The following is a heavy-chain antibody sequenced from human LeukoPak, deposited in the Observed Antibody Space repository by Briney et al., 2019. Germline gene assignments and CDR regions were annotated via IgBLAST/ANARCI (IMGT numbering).Heavy chain of an antibody. CDR3: ARAHYYGSGSFDC. J-gene: IGHJ4*02. D-gene: IGHD3-10*01. Sequence: SETLSLTCTVSGGSISSGGYYWSWIRQPPGKGLEWIGYIYHSGSTYYNPSLKSRVTISVDRSKNQFSLKLSSVTAADAAVYYCARAHYYGSGSFDCWGQGTLVTVSS. V-gene: IGHV4-30-2*01. CDR1: GGSISSGGYY. CDR2: IYHSGST.